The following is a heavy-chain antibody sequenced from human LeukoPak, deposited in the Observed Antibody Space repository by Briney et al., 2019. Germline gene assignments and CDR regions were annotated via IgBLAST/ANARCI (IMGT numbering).Heavy chain of an antibody. CDR3: AKGGSGYSTSPNDY. J-gene: IGHJ4*02. D-gene: IGHD6-13*01. V-gene: IGHV3-21*04. CDR1: GFTFSNYA. Sequence: GGSLRLSCAASGFTFSNYAMNWVRQAPGKGLEWVSSISGRSTDIYYADSVKGRFTISRDNSRNSLYLHMNSLRTEDTALYYCAKGGSGYSTSPNDYWGQGTLVTVSS. CDR2: ISGRSTDI.